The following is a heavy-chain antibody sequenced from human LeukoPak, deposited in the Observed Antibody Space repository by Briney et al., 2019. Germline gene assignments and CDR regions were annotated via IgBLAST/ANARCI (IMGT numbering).Heavy chain of an antibody. V-gene: IGHV1-2*06. Sequence: APVKVSCKASGYSFTDYYIHWVRQAPGQGLEWVGLIHPNSGDTFYAQKFRGRVTMTRDTFINTAYMELDRLTSDDTAVYYCARDYSGSYTHWAQGTLVTVSS. CDR1: GYSFTDYY. D-gene: IGHD1-26*01. CDR3: ARDYSGSYTH. CDR2: IHPNSGDT. J-gene: IGHJ4*02.